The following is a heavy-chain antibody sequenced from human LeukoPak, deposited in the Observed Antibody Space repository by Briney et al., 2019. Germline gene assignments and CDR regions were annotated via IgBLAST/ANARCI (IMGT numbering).Heavy chain of an antibody. CDR1: GGTFSSYA. CDR3: TRVTTGTTYGDAFDI. CDR2: IIPIFGTA. Sequence: GASVKVSCKASGGTFSSYAISWVRQAPGQGLEWMGGIIPIFGTANYAQKFQGRVTITTDESTSTAYMELSSLRSEDTAVYYCTRVTTGTTYGDAFDIWGQGTMVTVSS. V-gene: IGHV1-69*05. J-gene: IGHJ3*02. D-gene: IGHD1-7*01.